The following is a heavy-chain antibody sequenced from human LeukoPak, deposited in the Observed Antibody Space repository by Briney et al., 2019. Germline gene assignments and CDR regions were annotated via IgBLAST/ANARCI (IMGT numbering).Heavy chain of an antibody. Sequence: GGSLRLSCAGSGITFSSYWMHWVRQAPGKGLGWVSRINSDGRSTNYADSVKGRFTISRDNAKNTLYLQMNSLRAKDTAVYYCARSAYPGNSVIEDWGRGTLVTVSS. CDR2: INSDGRST. CDR3: ARSAYPGNSVIED. V-gene: IGHV3-74*01. J-gene: IGHJ4*02. CDR1: GITFSSYW. D-gene: IGHD4-23*01.